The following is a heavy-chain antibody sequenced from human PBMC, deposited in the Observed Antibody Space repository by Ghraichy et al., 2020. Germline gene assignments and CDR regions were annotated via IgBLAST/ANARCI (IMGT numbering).Heavy chain of an antibody. Sequence: GESLNISCKASGYTFTGYGITWVRQAPGQGLEWMGWIGAYSDNTNYARKLQGRVTMTTDTSPTTAYMELRTLRSDDTAVYYCAIAGESTWHNYGLDVWGQGTTVTVSS. J-gene: IGHJ6*02. V-gene: IGHV1-18*01. CDR1: GYTFTGYG. CDR3: AIAGESTWHNYGLDV. CDR2: IGAYSDNT. D-gene: IGHD2/OR15-2a*01.